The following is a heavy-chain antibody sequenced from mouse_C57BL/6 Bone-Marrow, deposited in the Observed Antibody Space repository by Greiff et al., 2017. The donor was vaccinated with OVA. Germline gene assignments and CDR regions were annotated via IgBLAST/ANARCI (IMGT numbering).Heavy chain of an antibody. J-gene: IGHJ2*01. Sequence: QVQLQQPGAELVKPGASVKLSCKASGYTFTSYWMHWVKQRPGQGLEWIGMIHPNSGSTNYNEKFKSKATLTVDKSASTAYKQLSSLTSEDAAVYYCARSYYYGSSYAFDYWGQGTTLTVSS. V-gene: IGHV1-64*01. D-gene: IGHD1-1*01. CDR1: GYTFTSYW. CDR2: IHPNSGST. CDR3: ARSYYYGSSYAFDY.